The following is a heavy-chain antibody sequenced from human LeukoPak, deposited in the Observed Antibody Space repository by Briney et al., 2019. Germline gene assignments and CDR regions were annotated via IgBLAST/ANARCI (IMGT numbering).Heavy chain of an antibody. CDR3: ARSAVRSSGYYGVMDH. D-gene: IGHD3-22*01. CDR1: GFTFRYYY. V-gene: IGHV3-53*05. Sequence: GFLRLFCSGSGFTFRYYYLKLVRPASGEGLGWVSVIYTGGSTYYGDSVKGRFTISRDNSKNTLYLQMNSLRAEDTAVYYCARSAVRSSGYYGVMDHWGQGTLVTVSS. J-gene: IGHJ4*02. CDR2: IYTGGST.